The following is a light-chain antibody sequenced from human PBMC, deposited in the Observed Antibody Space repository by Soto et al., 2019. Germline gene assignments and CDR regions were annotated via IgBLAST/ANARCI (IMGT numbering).Light chain of an antibody. CDR3: SSYTSSSNLYV. CDR2: DVS. CDR1: SSDVGGYNY. Sequence: QSALTQPASVSGSPGQSITISCTGTSSDVGGYNYVSWYQQHPGKAPKLMIYDVSNRPSGVSNRFSGSKSGNTASLPISGLQAEHEADYYCSSYTSSSNLYVFGTGTKVTVL. J-gene: IGLJ1*01. V-gene: IGLV2-14*01.